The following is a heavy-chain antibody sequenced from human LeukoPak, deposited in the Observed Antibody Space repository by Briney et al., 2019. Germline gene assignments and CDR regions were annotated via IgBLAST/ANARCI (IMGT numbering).Heavy chain of an antibody. CDR3: ARGAYSSGWYGAYYYYGMDV. CDR2: ISYDGSNK. CDR1: GFTFSNYG. Sequence: PGGSLRLSCAASGFTFSNYGMHWVRQAPGKGLEWVAVISYDGSNKYYADSVKGRFTISRDNSKNTLYLQMNSLRAEDTAVYYCARGAYSSGWYGAYYYYGMDVWGQGTTVTVSS. J-gene: IGHJ6*02. V-gene: IGHV3-30*03. D-gene: IGHD6-19*01.